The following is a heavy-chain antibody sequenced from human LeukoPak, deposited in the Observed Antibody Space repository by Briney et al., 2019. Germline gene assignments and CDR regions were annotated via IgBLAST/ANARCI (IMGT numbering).Heavy chain of an antibody. Sequence: ASVKLSCKASGYTFTAYFIHWVRQAPGQGLEWMAWINPNSGGTNYAQKFQGRITMTRDTSISTAYMELSRLRSDDTAVYYCARTMTGDSGNYHFDYWGQGTLVTVSS. J-gene: IGHJ4*02. CDR1: GYTFTAYF. CDR2: INPNSGGT. V-gene: IGHV1-2*02. CDR3: ARTMTGDSGNYHFDY. D-gene: IGHD1-26*01.